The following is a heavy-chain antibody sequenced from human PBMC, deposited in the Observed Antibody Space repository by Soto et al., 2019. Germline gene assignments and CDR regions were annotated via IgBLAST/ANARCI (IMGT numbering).Heavy chain of an antibody. V-gene: IGHV3-13*01. CDR2: IGTAGDT. J-gene: IGHJ3*02. CDR3: ARREIAVAGQDAFDI. Sequence: PGGSLRFSCAASGFTFSSYDMHWLRQATGKGLEWVSAIGTAGDTYYPGSVTGRFTISRENAKNSLYLQMNSLRAEDTAVYYSARREIAVAGQDAFDIWGQGTTVTVSS. CDR1: GFTFSSYD. D-gene: IGHD6-19*01.